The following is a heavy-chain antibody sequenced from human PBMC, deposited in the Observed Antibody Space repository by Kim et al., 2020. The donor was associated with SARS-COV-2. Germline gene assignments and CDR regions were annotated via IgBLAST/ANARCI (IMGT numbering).Heavy chain of an antibody. Sequence: SVKGRFTISRDDSKSTLYLQMNSLRAEDTAVYFCARFKYYDSDGYYPLGDWGQGTLVTVSS. D-gene: IGHD3-22*01. CDR3: ARFKYYDSDGYYPLGD. J-gene: IGHJ4*02. V-gene: IGHV3-23*01.